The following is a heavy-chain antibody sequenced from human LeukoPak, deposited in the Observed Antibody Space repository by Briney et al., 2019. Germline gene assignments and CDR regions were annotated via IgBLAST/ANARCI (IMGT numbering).Heavy chain of an antibody. V-gene: IGHV3-48*03. D-gene: IGHD1-26*01. CDR2: ISSSGSTI. Sequence: PGGSLRLSCAASGFTFSSYEMNWVRQAPGKGLEWVSYISSSGSTIYYADSVKGRFTISRDNAKNSLYLQMNSLRAEDTAVYYCAKEQWELRTTTFDIWGQGTMVTVSS. CDR3: AKEQWELRTTTFDI. CDR1: GFTFSSYE. J-gene: IGHJ3*02.